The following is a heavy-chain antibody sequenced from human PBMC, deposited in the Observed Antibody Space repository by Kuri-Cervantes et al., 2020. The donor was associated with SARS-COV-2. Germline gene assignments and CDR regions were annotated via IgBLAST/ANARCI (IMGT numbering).Heavy chain of an antibody. D-gene: IGHD3-10*01. CDR1: GGSISSGSYY. Sequence: LRLSCTVSGGSISSGSYYWSWIRQPAGKGLEWIGRIYTSGSTNYNPSLKSRVTISVDTSKNQFSLSLNSVTPADTAVYYCATKLFGEHWFDPWGQGILVTVSS. CDR2: IYTSGST. CDR3: ATKLFGEHWFDP. V-gene: IGHV4-61*02. J-gene: IGHJ5*02.